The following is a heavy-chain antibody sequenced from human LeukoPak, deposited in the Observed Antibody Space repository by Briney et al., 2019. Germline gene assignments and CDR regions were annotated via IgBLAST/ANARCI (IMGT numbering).Heavy chain of an antibody. J-gene: IGHJ4*02. D-gene: IGHD1-7*01. CDR3: AISDPKLELRLFDY. V-gene: IGHV1-69*04. Sequence: SVKVSCKASVGTFSSYAISWVRQAPGQGLEWMGRIIPILGIANYAQKFQGRVTITADKSTSTAYMELSSLRSEDTAVYSCAISDPKLELRLFDYWGQGTLVTVSS. CDR2: IIPILGIA. CDR1: VGTFSSYA.